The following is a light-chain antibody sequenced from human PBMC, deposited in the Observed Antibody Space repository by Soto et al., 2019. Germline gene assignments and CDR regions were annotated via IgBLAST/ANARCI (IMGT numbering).Light chain of an antibody. CDR3: QQRNNWVT. V-gene: IGKV3-11*01. Sequence: EIVLTQSPDTLSLSPGERATLSCGASQSVGIYLSWYXQKXXXXPXXXVXXAXXRATGIPARFSGTGSGTEFGLTISSLEPEDSAVYYCQQRNNWVTFGGGTKVDIK. CDR1: QSVGIY. CDR2: XAX. J-gene: IGKJ4*01.